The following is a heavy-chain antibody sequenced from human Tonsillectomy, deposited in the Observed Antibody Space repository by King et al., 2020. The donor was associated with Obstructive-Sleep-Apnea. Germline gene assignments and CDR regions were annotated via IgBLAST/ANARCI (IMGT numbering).Heavy chain of an antibody. Sequence: EVQLVESGGGLVQPGRSLRLSCTGSGFLFGDYALTWFRQAPGKGLEWVGFIRSKAHGGTTEYAASVQGRFSISREDSKSGAVLQMYSLTTEDTAVYYCSRIAPRSGSFNDDFDIWGQGTMVTVSS. CDR1: GFLFGDYA. J-gene: IGHJ3*02. V-gene: IGHV3-49*03. D-gene: IGHD1-26*01. CDR3: SRIAPRSGSFNDDFDI. CDR2: IRSKAHGGTT.